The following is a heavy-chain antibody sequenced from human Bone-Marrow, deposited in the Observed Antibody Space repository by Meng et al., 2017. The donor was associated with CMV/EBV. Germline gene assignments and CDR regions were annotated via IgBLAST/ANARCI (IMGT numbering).Heavy chain of an antibody. CDR2: ISSSSSYI. CDR3: ARDPGSSWYTYYYYGMDV. J-gene: IGHJ6*02. CDR1: GFTFSSYS. D-gene: IGHD6-13*01. V-gene: IGHV3-21*01. Sequence: GESLKISCAASGFTFSSYSMNWVRQAPGKGLEWVSSISSSSSYIYYADSVKGRFTISRDNAKNSLYLQMNSLRAEDTAVYYCARDPGSSWYTYYYYGMDVWGQGTTVTASS.